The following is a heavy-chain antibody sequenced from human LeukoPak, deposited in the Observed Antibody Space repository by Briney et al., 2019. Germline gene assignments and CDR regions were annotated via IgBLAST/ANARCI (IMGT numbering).Heavy chain of an antibody. V-gene: IGHV4-39*01. CDR1: GDSISSSSSY. D-gene: IGHD3-10*01. Sequence: SETLSLTCTVSGDSISSSSSYWGWVRQPPGKGLEWIGSIYYSGSTYYNPSLKSRFTISVDTSNNQFSLKLNSVTAADTAVYYCARRGEPYYYGSGSYPFDYWGQGTLVTVSS. CDR2: IYYSGST. J-gene: IGHJ4*02. CDR3: ARRGEPYYYGSGSYPFDY.